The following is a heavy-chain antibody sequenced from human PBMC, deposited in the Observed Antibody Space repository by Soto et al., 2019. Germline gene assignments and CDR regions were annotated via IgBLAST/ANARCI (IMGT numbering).Heavy chain of an antibody. CDR3: ARDRDSSGWTEFDY. D-gene: IGHD6-19*01. CDR1: GYTFTSYG. V-gene: IGHV1-18*04. CDR2: ISAYNGNT. Sequence: ASAKVSCKASGYTFTSYGISWVRQAPGQRLEWMGWISAYNGNTNYAQKHQGRVTKTTDTSTTTAYMAKMSLITEDTTADYCARDRDSSGWTEFDYWGQGTLVTVSS. J-gene: IGHJ4*02.